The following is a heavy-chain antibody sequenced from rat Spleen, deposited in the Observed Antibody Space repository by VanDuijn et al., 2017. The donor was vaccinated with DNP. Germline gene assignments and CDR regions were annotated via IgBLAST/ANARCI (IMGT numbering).Heavy chain of an antibody. D-gene: IGHD4-3*01. V-gene: IGHV5-7*01. CDR3: VRWNSGHFDY. J-gene: IGHJ2*01. Sequence: EVQLVESGGGFVQPGRSLKLSCAASGVTFSDYNMAWVRQAPKKGLEWVATISYDGSDTFYRDSVKGRFAISRDNAKSTLYLQMNSLRSEDMATYYCVRWNSGHFDYWGQGVMVTVSS. CDR1: GVTFSDYN. CDR2: ISYDGSDT.